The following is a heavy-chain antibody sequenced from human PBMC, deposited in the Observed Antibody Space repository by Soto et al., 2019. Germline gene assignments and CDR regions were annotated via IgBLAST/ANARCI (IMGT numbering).Heavy chain of an antibody. V-gene: IGHV4-59*01. CDR1: RSPISSCY. Sequence: TCSLCRSPISSCYWSWILQPPGQGLGWIGYIYYSGSTNYNPSLKSRVTISVDTSKNQFSLKLSSVTAADTAVYYCARDLAYCGGDCNDAFDIWGQGTMVT. CDR3: ARDLAYCGGDCNDAFDI. D-gene: IGHD2-21*02. CDR2: IYYSGST. J-gene: IGHJ3*02.